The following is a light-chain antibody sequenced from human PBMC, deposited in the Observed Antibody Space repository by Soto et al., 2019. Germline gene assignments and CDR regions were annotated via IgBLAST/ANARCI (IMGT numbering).Light chain of an antibody. CDR3: QQRASWPIT. CDR2: DSF. Sequence: EIVLTQTPATLSLSPGERATLSCRASQRIASYLNWYQHRPGQAPRLLIYDSFNRATGIPARFSGSGSGTDFTLTISSLEPEDFAVYYCQQRASWPITFGPGTKVDIK. V-gene: IGKV3-11*01. CDR1: QRIASY. J-gene: IGKJ3*01.